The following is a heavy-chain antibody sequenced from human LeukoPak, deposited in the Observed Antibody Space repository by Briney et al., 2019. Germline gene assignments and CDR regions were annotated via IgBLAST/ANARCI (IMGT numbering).Heavy chain of an antibody. J-gene: IGHJ5*02. Sequence: SETLSLTCTVSVGSMSSYYWSWIRQPPGKGLEWLGYVYYSGSTNYNPSLKSRVTISLGTSKNQFSLKLSSVTAADTAVYYCTRHGSGTSLALDPWGQGTLVTVSS. V-gene: IGHV4-59*08. CDR3: TRHGSGTSLALDP. CDR2: VYYSGST. D-gene: IGHD3-10*01. CDR1: VGSMSSYY.